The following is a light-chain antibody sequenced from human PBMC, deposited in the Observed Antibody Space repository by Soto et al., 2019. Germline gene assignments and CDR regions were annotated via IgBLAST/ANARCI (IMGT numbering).Light chain of an antibody. J-gene: IGKJ2*01. V-gene: IGKV3-11*01. CDR2: DVS. Sequence: EIVMTQSPDTLSVSPGERATLSCRASQNVGRNVAWYQQRPGQAPRLLIYDVSTRAPGIPARFSGSGSGTDFTLTISNLEPEDFAVYYCHQRSRWPRTFGQGTKLDMK. CDR3: HQRSRWPRT. CDR1: QNVGRN.